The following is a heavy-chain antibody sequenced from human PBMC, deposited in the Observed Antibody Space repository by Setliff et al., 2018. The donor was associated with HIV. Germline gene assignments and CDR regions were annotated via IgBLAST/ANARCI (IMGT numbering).Heavy chain of an antibody. J-gene: IGHJ3*02. Sequence: SETLSLTCTVSGGSMNNYWSWIRQPPGKGLEFIGHIHTSGSTIYNPSLKSRLTITIDTSRNQFSLKLTSVTDADTAVYYCAKFYCPHGVCYGFDIWGQGTMVTVTS. CDR2: IHTSGST. CDR3: AKFYCPHGVCYGFDI. D-gene: IGHD2-8*01. V-gene: IGHV4-4*09. CDR1: GGSMNNY.